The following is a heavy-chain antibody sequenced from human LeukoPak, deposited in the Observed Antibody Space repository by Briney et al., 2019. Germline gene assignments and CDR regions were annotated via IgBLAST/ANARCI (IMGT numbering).Heavy chain of an antibody. J-gene: IGHJ4*02. Sequence: GKSLRLSCAASGFTFSDYWIHWVRQAPGKGLVWVSRINTDGSITNYADSVKGRFTISRDNAKNTLYLQMSSLRAEDTAVYYCARDRGPRTGFMVREAYDYWGQGTLVTVSS. CDR1: GFTFSDYW. V-gene: IGHV3-74*01. CDR2: INTDGSIT. D-gene: IGHD3-10*01. CDR3: ARDRGPRTGFMVREAYDY.